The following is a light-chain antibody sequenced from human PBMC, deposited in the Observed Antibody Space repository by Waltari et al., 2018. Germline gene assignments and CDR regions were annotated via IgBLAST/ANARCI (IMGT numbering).Light chain of an antibody. Sequence: QSVLTQPPSAPGTPGQRVTFSCSGTYSNIGNNVVNWYQQLPGKAPKLLIYRNDQRPSGVPDRFSGSKSGSSASLAIGGLQSDDEADYYCAAWDDSLNGHWVFGGGTKVTVL. CDR3: AAWDDSLNGHWV. V-gene: IGLV1-44*01. CDR2: RND. CDR1: YSNIGNNV. J-gene: IGLJ3*02.